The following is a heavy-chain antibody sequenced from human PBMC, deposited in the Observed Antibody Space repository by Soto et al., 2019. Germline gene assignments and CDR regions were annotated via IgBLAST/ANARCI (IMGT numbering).Heavy chain of an antibody. CDR3: ARDLKVGDNANYYYHGMDV. CDR2: TYYRSKWYN. CDR1: GDSVSSNSAA. V-gene: IGHV6-1*01. J-gene: IGHJ6*02. D-gene: IGHD1-26*01. Sequence: SQTLSLTCAISGDSVSSNSAAWNWIRQSPSRGLEWLGRTYYRSKWYNDYAVSVKSRITINPDTSKNQFSLQLNSVTPEDTAVYYCARDLKVGDNANYYYHGMDVWGQGTTVTVSS.